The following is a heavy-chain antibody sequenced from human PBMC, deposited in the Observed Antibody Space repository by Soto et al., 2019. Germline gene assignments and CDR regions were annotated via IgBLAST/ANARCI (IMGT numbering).Heavy chain of an antibody. CDR1: GFTFSSYS. CDR3: ERMGNHGDYAVAFDI. CDR2: ISSSSSYI. V-gene: IGHV3-21*01. Sequence: GGSLRLSCAASGFTFSSYSMNWVRQAPGKGLEWVSSISSSSSYIYYADSVKGRFTISRDNAKNSLYLQMNSLRAEDTAVYYCERMGNHGDYAVAFDIWGQGTMVTV. D-gene: IGHD4-17*01. J-gene: IGHJ3*02.